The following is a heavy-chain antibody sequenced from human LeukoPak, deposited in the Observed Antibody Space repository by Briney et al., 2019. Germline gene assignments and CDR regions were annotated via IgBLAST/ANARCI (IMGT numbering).Heavy chain of an antibody. Sequence: PGGSLRLSCAASGFTVSSTYMSWVRQAPGKGLEWVSVIYSGGSTDYADSVKGRFTISRDNAKNSVYLQMNSLRAEDTAVYYCARALDNWGQGTLVTVSS. CDR2: IYSGGST. V-gene: IGHV3-66*01. CDR3: ARALDN. CDR1: GFTVSSTY. J-gene: IGHJ4*02.